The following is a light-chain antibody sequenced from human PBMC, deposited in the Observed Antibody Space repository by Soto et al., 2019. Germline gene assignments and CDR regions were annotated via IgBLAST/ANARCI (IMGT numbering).Light chain of an antibody. CDR2: GAS. V-gene: IGKV3-20*01. Sequence: EIVLTQSPGTLYLSPGERATLSCRASQSVSSSYLAWYQQKPGQAPRLLIYGASSRDTGIPDRFSGSGSGTDFTLTISRLEPEDFAVYYCQQYDSSPLTFGGGTKVEIK. CDR1: QSVSSSY. CDR3: QQYDSSPLT. J-gene: IGKJ4*01.